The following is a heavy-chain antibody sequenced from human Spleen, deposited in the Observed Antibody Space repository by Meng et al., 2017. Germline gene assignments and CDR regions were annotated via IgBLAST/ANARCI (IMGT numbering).Heavy chain of an antibody. J-gene: IGHJ4*02. CDR3: ATRSLSKAFDY. Sequence: GESLKTSCAASGFIFSDYYMSWIRQAPGRGLEWVSYISTSGATIYYADPVKGRFTISRDNAKNSLYLQMDSLGAEDTAVYYCATRSLSKAFDYWGQGTLVTVSS. D-gene: IGHD1-26*01. CDR2: ISTSGATI. CDR1: GFIFSDYY. V-gene: IGHV3-11*01.